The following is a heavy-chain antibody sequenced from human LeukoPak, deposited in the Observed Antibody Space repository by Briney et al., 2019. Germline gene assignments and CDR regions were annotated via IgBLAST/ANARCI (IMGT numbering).Heavy chain of an antibody. J-gene: IGHJ3*02. CDR3: AKALNYDRLADI. CDR1: GFTFSSYA. CDR2: ISYDGSNK. D-gene: IGHD4-11*01. V-gene: IGHV3-30*04. Sequence: GGSLRLSCAASGFTFSSYAMHWVRQAPGKGLEWVAVISYDGSNKYYADSVKGRFTISRDNSKNTLYLQMNSLRAEDTAVYYCAKALNYDRLADIWGQGTMVTVSS.